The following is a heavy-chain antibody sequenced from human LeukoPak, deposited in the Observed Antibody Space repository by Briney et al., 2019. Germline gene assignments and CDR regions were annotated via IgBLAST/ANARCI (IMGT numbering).Heavy chain of an antibody. CDR1: GYTLTELS. CDR3: ATELTPEWELHKGDAFDI. CDR2: FDPEDGET. V-gene: IGHV1-24*01. J-gene: IGHJ3*02. D-gene: IGHD1-26*01. Sequence: EASVKVSCKVSGYTLTELSMHWVRQAPGKGLEWMGGFDPEDGETIYAQKFQGRVTMTEDTSTDTAYMELSSLRSEDTAVYYCATELTPEWELHKGDAFDIWGQGTVVTVSS.